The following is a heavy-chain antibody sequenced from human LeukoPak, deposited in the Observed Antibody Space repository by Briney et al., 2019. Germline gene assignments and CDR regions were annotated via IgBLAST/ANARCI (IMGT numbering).Heavy chain of an antibody. Sequence: GGSLRLSCVGSGFTFRSHAMSWVRRAPEKGLEFVSGIYENGGTTYYADSVKGRFSISRDNSKNTLYLQMDSLRGEDTAVYYCAKDFRIGYSAHFDYWGQGALVTVPS. V-gene: IGHV3-23*01. CDR1: GFTFRSHA. J-gene: IGHJ4*02. D-gene: IGHD2-21*01. CDR3: AKDFRIGYSAHFDY. CDR2: IYENGGTT.